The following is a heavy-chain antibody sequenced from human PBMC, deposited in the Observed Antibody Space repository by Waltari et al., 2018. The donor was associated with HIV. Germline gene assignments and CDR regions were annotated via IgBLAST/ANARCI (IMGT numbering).Heavy chain of an antibody. D-gene: IGHD3-22*01. CDR2: IRSKAYGGTT. V-gene: IGHV3-49*03. CDR3: TRAAMIVTSFY. J-gene: IGHJ4*02. CDR1: GFTFGDYA. Sequence: EVQLVESGGGLVQPGRSLRLSCTASGFTFGDYAMSWFRQAPGKGLEWVGFIRSKAYGGTTEYAASVKGRFTISRDDSKSIAYLQMNSLKTEDTAVYYCTRAAMIVTSFYWGQGTLVTVSS.